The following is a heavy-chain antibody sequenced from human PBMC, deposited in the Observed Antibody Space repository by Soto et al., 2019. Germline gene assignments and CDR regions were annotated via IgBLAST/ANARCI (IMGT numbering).Heavy chain of an antibody. CDR3: ARASAAAGRLFDY. CDR2: IYYSGST. D-gene: IGHD6-13*01. J-gene: IGHJ4*02. CDR1: GGSISSYY. V-gene: IGHV4-59*01. Sequence: PSETLSLTCTVSGGSISSYYWSWIRQPPGKGLEWIGYIYYSGSTNYNPSLKSRVTISVDTSKNQFSLKPSSVTAADTAVYYCARASAAAGRLFDYWGQGTLVTVSS.